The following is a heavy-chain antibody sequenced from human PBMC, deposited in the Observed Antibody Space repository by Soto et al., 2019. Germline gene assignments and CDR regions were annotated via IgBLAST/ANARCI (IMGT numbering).Heavy chain of an antibody. CDR3: ARKPLIWSEDAFDI. D-gene: IGHD3-10*01. CDR1: GYTFTGYY. J-gene: IGHJ3*02. Sequence: ASVKVSCKASGYTFTGYYMHWVRQAPGQGLEWMGWINPNSGGTNYAQKFQGWVTMTRDTSISTAYMELSRLRSDDTAVYYCARKPLIWSEDAFDIWGQGTMVTVSS. V-gene: IGHV1-2*04. CDR2: INPNSGGT.